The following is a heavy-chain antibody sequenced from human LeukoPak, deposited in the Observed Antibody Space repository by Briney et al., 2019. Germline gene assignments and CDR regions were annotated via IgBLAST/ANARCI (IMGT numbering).Heavy chain of an antibody. D-gene: IGHD3-10*01. V-gene: IGHV3-30*04. J-gene: IGHJ4*02. CDR2: ISSDGSSK. Sequence: GGSLRLSCAASKLPFSYFGMHWVRQTPGKGLECVALISSDGSSKSYADSVKGRFSISRDNAKNSLYLQMNSLRAEDTALYYCAKDNAGPLWFGELYYWGQGTLVTVSS. CDR3: AKDNAGPLWFGELYY. CDR1: KLPFSYFG.